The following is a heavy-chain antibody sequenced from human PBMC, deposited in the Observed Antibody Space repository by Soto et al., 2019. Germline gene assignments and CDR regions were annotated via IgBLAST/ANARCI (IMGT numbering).Heavy chain of an antibody. CDR2: IYYSGRT. Sequence: SETLSLTCTVSGGSIDNYEYYWTWIRQPPGKGLEWVGYIYYSGRTNYNPSLNSRLTISLDTSKNQFSLRLTSVSAADTAMYYCARHRSNSPDHFDYWGQGRLVTVSS. J-gene: IGHJ4*02. CDR3: ARHRSNSPDHFDY. D-gene: IGHD6-6*01. V-gene: IGHV4-30-4*01. CDR1: GGSIDNYEYY.